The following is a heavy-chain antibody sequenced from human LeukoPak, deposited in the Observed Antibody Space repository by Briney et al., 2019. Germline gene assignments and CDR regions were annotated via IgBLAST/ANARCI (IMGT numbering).Heavy chain of an antibody. D-gene: IGHD2-21*02. V-gene: IGHV1-24*01. J-gene: IGHJ2*01. CDR1: GSTLSDLS. CDR2: SDPEDGET. CDR3: VTDRARLFWYFDL. Sequence: ASVKVSCKVSGSTLSDLSIHWVRQAPGKGLEYVGGSDPEDGETFHAQNFQGRVTMTEDTSIVTAYMELSSLRSEDTAVYYCVTDRARLFWYFDLWGRGTLVTVSS.